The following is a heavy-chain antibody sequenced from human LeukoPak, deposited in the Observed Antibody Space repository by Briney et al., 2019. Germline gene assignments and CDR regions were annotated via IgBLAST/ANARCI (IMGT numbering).Heavy chain of an antibody. CDR2: ISTSGSTI. CDR3: AKDSSVYHYDSRNFDY. V-gene: IGHV3-48*03. J-gene: IGHJ4*02. Sequence: GGSLRLSCAASGFTFSNYEMNWVRQAPGKGLEWVSYISTSGSTIYYADSVKGRFTISRDNSKNTLYLQMNRLRTEDTALYYCAKDSSVYHYDSRNFDYWGQGTLVTVSS. CDR1: GFTFSNYE. D-gene: IGHD3-22*01.